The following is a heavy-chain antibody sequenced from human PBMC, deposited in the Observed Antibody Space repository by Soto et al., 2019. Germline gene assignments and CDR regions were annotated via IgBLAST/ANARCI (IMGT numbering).Heavy chain of an antibody. V-gene: IGHV1-18*01. J-gene: IGHJ3*02. CDR1: GYTFTSYG. Sequence: GASVKVSCKASGYTFTSYGISWVRQAPGQGLEWMGWISAYNGNTNYAQKLQGRVTMTTDTSTSTAYMELRSLRSDDTAVYYCARDPASRILYLRAPPAFDIWGQGTMVTVSS. CDR2: ISAYNGNT. D-gene: IGHD2-8*01. CDR3: ARDPASRILYLRAPPAFDI.